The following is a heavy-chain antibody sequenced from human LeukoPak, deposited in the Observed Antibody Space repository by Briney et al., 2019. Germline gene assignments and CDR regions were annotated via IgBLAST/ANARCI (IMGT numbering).Heavy chain of an antibody. Sequence: GGSLRLSCAASGFTFSSYAMSWVRQAPGKGLEWVSAISGSGGSTYYADSVEGRFTISRDNSKNTLYLQMNSLRAEDTAVYYCAKVGSGWYEYYFDYWGQGTLVTVSS. CDR3: AKVGSGWYEYYFDY. CDR2: ISGSGGST. D-gene: IGHD6-19*01. V-gene: IGHV3-23*01. J-gene: IGHJ4*02. CDR1: GFTFSSYA.